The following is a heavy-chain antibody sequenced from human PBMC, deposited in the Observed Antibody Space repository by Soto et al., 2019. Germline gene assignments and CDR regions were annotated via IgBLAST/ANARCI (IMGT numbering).Heavy chain of an antibody. CDR3: AKDMATVRLPVTTFYGMDV. CDR2: ISYDGSNK. V-gene: IGHV3-30*18. Sequence: GGSLRLSCAASGFTFSSYGMHWVRQAPGKGLEWVAVISYDGSNKYYADSVKGRFTISRDNSKNTLYLQMNSLRAEDTAVYYCAKDMATVRLPVTTFYGMDVWGQGTTVTVSS. D-gene: IGHD4-17*01. CDR1: GFTFSSYG. J-gene: IGHJ6*02.